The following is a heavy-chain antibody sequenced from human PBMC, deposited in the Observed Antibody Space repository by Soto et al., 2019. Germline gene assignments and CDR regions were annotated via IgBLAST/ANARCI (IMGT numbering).Heavy chain of an antibody. D-gene: IGHD3-3*01. Sequence: EVQLVESGGGLVQPGGSLRLSCATSGFSFSSYWMSWVRQAPGKGLEWVANIKQDGSEKYYVDSAKGRFTISRDNAKNSLYLQMNSLRAEDTAVYYCARDKGDYDFWSGYSFNWFDSWGQGTLVTVSS. V-gene: IGHV3-7*01. CDR3: ARDKGDYDFWSGYSFNWFDS. CDR2: IKQDGSEK. CDR1: GFSFSSYW. J-gene: IGHJ5*01.